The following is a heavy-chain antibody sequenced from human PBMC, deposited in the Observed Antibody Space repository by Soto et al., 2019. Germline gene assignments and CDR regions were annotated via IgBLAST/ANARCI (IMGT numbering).Heavy chain of an antibody. CDR3: ARDRIAAATDYYYGMDV. J-gene: IGHJ6*02. V-gene: IGHV1-69*12. D-gene: IGHD6-13*01. CDR2: IIPIFGTA. Sequence: QVQLVQSGAEVKKPGSSVKVSCKASGGTFSSYAISWVRQAPGQGLEWMGGIIPIFGTANYAQKFQGRVTITEXXSXSRXYMELSSLRSEDTAVYYCARDRIAAATDYYYGMDVWGQGTTVTVSS. CDR1: GGTFSSYA.